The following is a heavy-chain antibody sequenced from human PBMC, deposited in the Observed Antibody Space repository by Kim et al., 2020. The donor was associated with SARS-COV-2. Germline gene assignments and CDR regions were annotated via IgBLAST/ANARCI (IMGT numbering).Heavy chain of an antibody. J-gene: IGHJ4*02. V-gene: IGHV4-59*01. CDR2: TYSGGST. CDR3: ARVFSTSWYFYFDY. D-gene: IGHD6-13*01. Sequence: SETLSLTCTVSDASISGYYWAWIRQPPGKGLEWIGNTYSGGSTIYSPSLKSRVAISVDTPKNQFSLKLISVTAADTAVYYCARVFSTSWYFYFDYWGQG. CDR1: DASISGYY.